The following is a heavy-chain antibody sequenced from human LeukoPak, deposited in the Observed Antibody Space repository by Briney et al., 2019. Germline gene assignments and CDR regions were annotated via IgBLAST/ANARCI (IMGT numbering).Heavy chain of an antibody. CDR1: GYSISSGYY. J-gene: IGHJ3*02. D-gene: IGHD3-16*01. CDR2: IYHSGST. Sequence: KTSETLSLTCTVSGYSISSGYYWGWIRQPPGQGLEWIGSIYHSGSTYYNPSLKSRVTISVDTSKNQFSLKLSSVTAADTAVYYCARVMSDAFDIWGQGTMVTVSS. V-gene: IGHV4-38-2*02. CDR3: ARVMSDAFDI.